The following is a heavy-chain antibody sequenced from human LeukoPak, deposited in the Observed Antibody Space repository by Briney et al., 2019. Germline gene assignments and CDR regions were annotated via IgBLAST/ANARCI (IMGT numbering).Heavy chain of an antibody. D-gene: IGHD6-13*01. CDR3: ARGLYSSSWYAGHYFDY. Sequence: SETLSLTCTVSGGSISGYHWSWIRQPPGKAPEWIGYISHRGSTKYNFSLKSRVTMSVDTSKNQFSLKLSSVIAADTAVYYCARGLYSSSWYAGHYFDYWGQGTLVTVSS. V-gene: IGHV4-59*01. J-gene: IGHJ4*02. CDR2: ISHRGST. CDR1: GGSISGYH.